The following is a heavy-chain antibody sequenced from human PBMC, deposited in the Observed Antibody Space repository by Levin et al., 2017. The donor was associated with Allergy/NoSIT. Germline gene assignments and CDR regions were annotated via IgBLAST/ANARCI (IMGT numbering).Heavy chain of an antibody. D-gene: IGHD2-2*02. V-gene: IGHV1-8*01. Sequence: ASVKVSCKASGYTFTSYDINWVRQATGQGLEWMGWMNPNSGNTGYAQKFQGRVTMTRNTSISTAYMELSSLRSEDTAVYYCARTGCSSTSCYMGDYYYYYGMDVWGQGTTVTVSS. CDR1: GYTFTSYD. J-gene: IGHJ6*02. CDR2: MNPNSGNT. CDR3: ARTGCSSTSCYMGDYYYYYGMDV.